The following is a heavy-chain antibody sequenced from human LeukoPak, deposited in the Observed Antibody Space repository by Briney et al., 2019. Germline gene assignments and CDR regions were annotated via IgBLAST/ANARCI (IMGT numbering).Heavy chain of an antibody. D-gene: IGHD6-19*01. V-gene: IGHV4-34*01. Sequence: SETLSLTCAVYGGSFSDYYWSWIRQPPGKGLDWIGEIHHSGNTNYNPSLKSRVTISVDTSKNQFSLRLNSVTAADTAVYYCARGARVGYSSGWSIDYWGQGTLVTVSS. CDR1: GGSFSDYY. CDR3: ARGARVGYSSGWSIDY. CDR2: IHHSGNT. J-gene: IGHJ4*02.